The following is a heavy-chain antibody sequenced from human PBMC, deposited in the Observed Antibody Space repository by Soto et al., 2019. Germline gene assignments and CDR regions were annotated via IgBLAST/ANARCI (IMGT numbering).Heavy chain of an antibody. J-gene: IGHJ2*01. CDR3: ARQIEAYDSSGYSLVYIDL. CDR2: IYHSGST. Sequence: QLQLQESGSGLVKPSQTLSLTCAVSGGSISSGGYSWSWIRQPPGKGLEWTGYIYHSGSTCYNPSLKFRVTISGERSKNQFSLQLSSVSAADTAVYYCARQIEAYDSSGYSLVYIDLWGRGTLVTVSS. CDR1: GGSISSGGYS. D-gene: IGHD3-22*01. V-gene: IGHV4-30-2*01.